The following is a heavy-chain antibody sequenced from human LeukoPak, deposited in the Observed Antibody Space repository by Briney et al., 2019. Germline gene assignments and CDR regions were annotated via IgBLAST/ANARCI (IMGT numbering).Heavy chain of an antibody. J-gene: IGHJ5*02. D-gene: IGHD3-22*01. CDR1: GFTFEDYG. Sequence: GGSLRLSCAAFGFTFEDYGMSWVRQGPGKGLEWVSGINWNGDRIGYADSVKGRFTISRDNAKKSLYLQMNSLRAEDTALYYCARDYRGHYCDSRGLVDWFDHWGQGTLVTVSS. CDR3: ARDYRGHYCDSRGLVDWFDH. V-gene: IGHV3-20*04. CDR2: INWNGDRI.